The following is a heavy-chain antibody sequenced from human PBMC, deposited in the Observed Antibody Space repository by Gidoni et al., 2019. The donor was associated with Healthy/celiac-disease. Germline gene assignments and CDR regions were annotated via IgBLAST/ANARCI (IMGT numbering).Heavy chain of an antibody. CDR3: ARAGYSSSWYPFDY. Sequence: WVRQAPGKGLEWLAVIWYDGSNKYYADSVKGRFTISRDNSKNTLYLQMNSLRAEDTAVYYCARAGYSSSWYPFDYWGQGTLVTVSS. J-gene: IGHJ4*02. D-gene: IGHD6-13*01. V-gene: IGHV3-33*01. CDR2: IWYDGSNK.